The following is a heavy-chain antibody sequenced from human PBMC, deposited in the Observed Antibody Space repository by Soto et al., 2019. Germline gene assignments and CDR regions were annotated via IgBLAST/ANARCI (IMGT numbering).Heavy chain of an antibody. Sequence: GGSLRLSCVVSGFTFSTYAVAWIRQVPGKGLEWVSVIGSDTGGIEYADSVKGRFTISRDNSKNTLYLQMNSLIAEDTAVYYCAKYSTTSASRYFDFWGQGTLVTVSS. D-gene: IGHD1-1*01. CDR2: IGSDTGGI. V-gene: IGHV3-23*01. CDR1: GFTFSTYA. J-gene: IGHJ4*02. CDR3: AKYSTTSASRYFDF.